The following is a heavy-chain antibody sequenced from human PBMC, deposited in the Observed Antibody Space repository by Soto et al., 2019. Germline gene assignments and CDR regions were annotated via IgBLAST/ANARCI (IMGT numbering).Heavy chain of an antibody. V-gene: IGHV1-3*01. CDR2: INAGNGNT. Sequence: GASVKVSCKASGYTFTSYAMHWVRQAPGQRLEWMGWINAGNGNTKYSQKFQGRVTITRDTSASTAYMELSSLRSEDTAVYYCAILRGGRQRPFDYWGQGTLVTVSS. D-gene: IGHD1-26*01. CDR1: GYTFTSYA. J-gene: IGHJ4*02. CDR3: AILRGGRQRPFDY.